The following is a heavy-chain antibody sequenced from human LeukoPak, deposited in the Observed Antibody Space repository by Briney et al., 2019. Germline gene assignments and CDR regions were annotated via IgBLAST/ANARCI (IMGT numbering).Heavy chain of an antibody. CDR2: INPVNGDF. D-gene: IGHD2-2*03. CDR1: GYSLTDYH. CDR3: ARDPQYTFGYPTYDY. Sequence: ASVKVSCKAPGYSLTDYHIHWVRQAPGQGLEWVGDINPVNGDFKYAQKFQGRVTMTRDTSISTFYMDLNGLTPDDTAVYYCARDPQYTFGYPTYDYWGQGTLVAVSS. J-gene: IGHJ4*02. V-gene: IGHV1-2*02.